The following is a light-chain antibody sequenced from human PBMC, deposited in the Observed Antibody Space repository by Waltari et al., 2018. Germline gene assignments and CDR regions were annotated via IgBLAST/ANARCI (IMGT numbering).Light chain of an antibody. V-gene: IGLV2-14*03. CDR1: SSDVGGYKY. CDR3: SSYSTTSAVV. J-gene: IGLJ2*01. Sequence: QSALTQPASVSGSPGQSISVSCKGPSSDVGGYKYVSWYQHHSGKAPKLLIYDVAKRPSGVSDRFSGSKTGNTASLTISGLRAEDEAFYYCSSYSTTSAVVFGGGTKMTVL. CDR2: DVA.